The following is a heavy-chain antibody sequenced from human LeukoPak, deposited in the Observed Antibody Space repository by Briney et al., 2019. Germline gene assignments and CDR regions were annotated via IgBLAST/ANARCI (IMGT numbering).Heavy chain of an antibody. CDR3: ARGEEPIYVAHYYYGMDV. Sequence: SETLSLTCTVSGGSISSYYWSWIRQPPGKGLEWIGEINHSGSTNYNPSLKSRVTISVDTSKNQFSLKLSSVTAADTAVYYCARGEEPIYVAHYYYGMDVWGQGTTVTVSS. D-gene: IGHD1-14*01. CDR1: GGSISSYY. CDR2: INHSGST. J-gene: IGHJ6*02. V-gene: IGHV4-34*01.